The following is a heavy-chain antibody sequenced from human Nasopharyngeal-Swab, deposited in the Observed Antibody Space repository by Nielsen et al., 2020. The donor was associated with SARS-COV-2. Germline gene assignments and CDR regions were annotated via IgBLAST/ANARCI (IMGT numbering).Heavy chain of an antibody. CDR1: GFTFSSYA. V-gene: IGHV3-23*01. Sequence: GESLKISCAASGFTFSSYAMSWVRQAPGKGLEWISSISGSGGSTYYADSVKGRSVKGRFTISRDNSKNTLYLQMNSLRAEDTAVYYCARDPKYYYYYGMDVWGQGTTVTVSS. J-gene: IGHJ6*02. CDR2: ISGSGGST. CDR3: ARDPKYYYYYGMDV.